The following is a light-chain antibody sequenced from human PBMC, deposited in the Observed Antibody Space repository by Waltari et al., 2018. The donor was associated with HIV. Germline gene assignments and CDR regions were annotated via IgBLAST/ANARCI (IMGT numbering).Light chain of an antibody. CDR1: ELGDKY. V-gene: IGLV3-1*01. CDR3: QAWDSSTVV. J-gene: IGLJ2*01. CDR2: QNN. Sequence: SYELTQPPSVSVSPGQTASITCSGDELGDKYACWYQQNPGQSPVLVIYQNNKRPSGIPERFSGSNSGNTATLTISGTQAMDEADYYCQAWDSSTVVFGGGTKLTVL.